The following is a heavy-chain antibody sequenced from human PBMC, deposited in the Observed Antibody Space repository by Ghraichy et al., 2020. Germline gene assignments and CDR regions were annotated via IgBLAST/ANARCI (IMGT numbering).Heavy chain of an antibody. D-gene: IGHD1-26*01. V-gene: IGHV1-69*13. J-gene: IGHJ5*02. Sequence: SVKVSCKASGGTFSSYAISWVRQAPGQGLEWMGGIIPIFGTANYAQKFQGRVTITADESTSTAYMELSSLRSEDTAVYYCASGGATGWARGSTLNNWFDPWGQGTLVTVSS. CDR2: IIPIFGTA. CDR3: ASGGATGWARGSTLNNWFDP. CDR1: GGTFSSYA.